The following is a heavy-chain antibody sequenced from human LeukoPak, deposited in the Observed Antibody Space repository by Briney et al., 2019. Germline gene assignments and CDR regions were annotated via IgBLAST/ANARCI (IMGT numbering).Heavy chain of an antibody. CDR1: GGSIGGDY. J-gene: IGHJ4*02. Sequence: PSQTLSLTCTVSGGSIGGDYWNWIRQPAGKGLEWIGRFYSSGSINYTPSLKSRVTMSVDTPRNQFSLRLNSVTAADTAVYYCARGNRQLAYYGSGSRLPYDSWGQGSLVSVSS. CDR2: FYSSGSI. D-gene: IGHD3-10*01. CDR3: ARGNRQLAYYGSGSRLPYDS. V-gene: IGHV4-4*07.